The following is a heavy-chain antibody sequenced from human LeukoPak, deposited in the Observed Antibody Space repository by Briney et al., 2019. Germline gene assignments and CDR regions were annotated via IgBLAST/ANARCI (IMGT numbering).Heavy chain of an antibody. Sequence: GGSLRLSCTASGFTFSSYSMTWVRQAPGKGLEWVSIISNGRSYADSVKGRFTISRDNAKSSLYLQMNSLRAEDTAVYYCVRVQGYYYYGMDVWGQGTTVTVSS. D-gene: IGHD3-22*01. CDR2: ISNGRSY. V-gene: IGHV3-21*01. CDR3: VRVQGYYYYGMDV. CDR1: GFTFSSYS. J-gene: IGHJ6*02.